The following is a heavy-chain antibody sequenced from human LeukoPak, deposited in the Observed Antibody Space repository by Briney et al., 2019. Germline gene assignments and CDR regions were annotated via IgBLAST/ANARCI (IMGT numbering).Heavy chain of an antibody. CDR2: ITSDGFST. D-gene: IGHD4-17*01. Sequence: GGSLRLSCAASGFSFSATWMHWVRQSPGKGLVWVARITSDGFSTTYAESVKGRFTISRDDSENTLYLQMNSLKTEDTAVYYCTADVPNDDGDYVPIDYWGQGTLVTVSS. CDR3: TADVPNDDGDYVPIDY. CDR1: GFSFSATW. V-gene: IGHV3-74*03. J-gene: IGHJ4*02.